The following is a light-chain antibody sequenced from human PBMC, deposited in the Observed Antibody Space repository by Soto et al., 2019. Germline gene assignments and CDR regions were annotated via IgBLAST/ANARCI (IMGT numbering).Light chain of an antibody. V-gene: IGKV3-15*01. J-gene: IGKJ1*01. CDR1: QIVNTN. CDR3: QQYNNWTWS. Sequence: RVMTQSPSTLSVSPGQRVTLSWRASQIVNTNIACYQHKPGQTPRLLIYGASTRATGIPARFSGTGSVTEFTLIISSLQSEDFAVYYCQQYNNWTWSFGQGIKV. CDR2: GAS.